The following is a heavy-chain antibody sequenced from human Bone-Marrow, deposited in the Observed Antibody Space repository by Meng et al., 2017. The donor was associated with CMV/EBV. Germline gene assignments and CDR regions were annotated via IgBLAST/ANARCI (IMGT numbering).Heavy chain of an antibody. CDR2: ISSSSSYI. CDR3: ARDTLIRGVDY. J-gene: IGHJ4*02. CDR1: GFTFSSYS. V-gene: IGHV3-21*01. Sequence: GESLKISCAASGFTFSSYSMNWVRQAPGKGLEWVSSISSSSSYIYYADSVKGRFTISRDNAKNSLYLQMNSLRAEDTAVYYCARDTLIRGVDYWGQGTRVTVSS. D-gene: IGHD1-26*01.